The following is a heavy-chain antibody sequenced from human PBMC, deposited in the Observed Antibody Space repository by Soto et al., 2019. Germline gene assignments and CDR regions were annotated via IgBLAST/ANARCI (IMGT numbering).Heavy chain of an antibody. D-gene: IGHD3-10*01. CDR1: GGTFSSYA. V-gene: IGHV1-69*13. Sequence: SVKVSCKASGGTFSSYAISWVRQAPGQGLEWMGGIIPIFGTANYAQKFQGRVTITADESTSTAYMELSSLRSEDTAVYYCARSGRAPYGMDVWGQGTTVTVSS. CDR2: IIPIFGTA. CDR3: ARSGRAPYGMDV. J-gene: IGHJ6*02.